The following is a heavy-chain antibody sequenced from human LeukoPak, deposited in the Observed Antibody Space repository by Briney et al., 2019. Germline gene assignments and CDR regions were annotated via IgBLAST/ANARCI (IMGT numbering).Heavy chain of an antibody. CDR2: MYSGGAT. CDR3: VKLSSGSGSKFGFDS. J-gene: IGHJ4*02. CDR1: ELIVSSNH. Sequence: GGSLRLSCAASELIVSSNHMSWVRQAPGKGLEWVSIMYSGGATYYADSVKGRFTVSRDNSKNTLYLLMNSLRAEDTAVYYCVKLSSGSGSKFGFDSWGQGTLVTVSS. V-gene: IGHV3-53*01. D-gene: IGHD6-19*01.